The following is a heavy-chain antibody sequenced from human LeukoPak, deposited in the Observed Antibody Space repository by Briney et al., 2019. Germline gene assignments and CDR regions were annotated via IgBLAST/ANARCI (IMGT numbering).Heavy chain of an antibody. J-gene: IGHJ4*02. CDR1: GYTFTSYG. CDR3: ARGVRYYDSSGYPDY. V-gene: IGHV1-18*01. Sequence: ASVKVSCKASGYTFTSYGISWVRQAPGQGLEWMGWISAYNGNTNYAQKLQGRVTMTTDTSTSTAYMELRSLRSDDTAVYYCARGVRYYDSSGYPDYWGQGTLVTVSS. CDR2: ISAYNGNT. D-gene: IGHD3-22*01.